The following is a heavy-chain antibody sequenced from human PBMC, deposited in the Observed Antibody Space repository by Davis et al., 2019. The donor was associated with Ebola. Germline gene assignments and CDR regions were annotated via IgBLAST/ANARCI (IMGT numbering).Heavy chain of an antibody. CDR3: AREHTKYNSRLDY. V-gene: IGHV3-21*01. J-gene: IGHJ4*02. CDR1: GFTFGDYA. D-gene: IGHD6-13*01. Sequence: GGSLRLSCTASGFTFGDYAMSWFRQAPGKGLEWVSSISSSSSYIYYADSVKGRFTISRDNAKNSLYLQMNSLRAEETAVYYCAREHTKYNSRLDYWGQGTLVTVSS. CDR2: ISSSSSYI.